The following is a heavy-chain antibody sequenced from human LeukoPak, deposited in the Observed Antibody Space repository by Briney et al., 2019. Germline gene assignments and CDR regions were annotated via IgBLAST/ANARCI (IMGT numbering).Heavy chain of an antibody. D-gene: IGHD3-10*01. CDR3: ARDGSGSYYNAVMITFGGLISPGFDY. J-gene: IGHJ4*02. CDR2: ISAYNGNT. Sequence: VASVKVSCKASGYTFTSYGISWVRQAPGQGLKWMGWISAYNGNTNYAQKLQGRVTMTTDTSTSTAYMELRSLRSDDTAVYYCARDGSGSYYNAVMITFGGLISPGFDYWGQGTLVTVSS. V-gene: IGHV1-18*01. CDR1: GYTFTSYG.